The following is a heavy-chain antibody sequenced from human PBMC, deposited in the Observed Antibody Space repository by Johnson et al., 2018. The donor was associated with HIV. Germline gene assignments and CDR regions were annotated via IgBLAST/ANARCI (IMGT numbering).Heavy chain of an antibody. Sequence: VQLVESGGGVLRPGASLRLSCEGFGFIFDDYGLNWVRQGPGKGLEWVSGINWNGGNTGYADSVKGRCPISRDNDKSSVYMQMNNLRAEDTAFYYCAKDQWSSSWTNDAFDIWGQGTMVTVSS. CDR1: GFIFDDYG. V-gene: IGHV3-20*04. D-gene: IGHD6-13*01. CDR3: AKDQWSSSWTNDAFDI. CDR2: INWNGGNT. J-gene: IGHJ3*02.